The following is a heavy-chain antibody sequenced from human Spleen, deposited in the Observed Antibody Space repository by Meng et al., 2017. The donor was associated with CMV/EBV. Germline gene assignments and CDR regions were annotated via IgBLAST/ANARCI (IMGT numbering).Heavy chain of an antibody. J-gene: IGHJ6*02. V-gene: IGHV3-7*01. CDR3: TRDVSRRAGMDV. Sequence: GESLKISCAASGFTFSSYWMSWVRQAPGKGLEWVANIKQDGSEKYYVDSVKGRFTISRDNAKNSLYLQMNSLRAEDTGVYYCTRDVSRRAGMDVWGQGTTVTVSS. CDR1: GFTFSSYW. CDR2: IKQDGSEK.